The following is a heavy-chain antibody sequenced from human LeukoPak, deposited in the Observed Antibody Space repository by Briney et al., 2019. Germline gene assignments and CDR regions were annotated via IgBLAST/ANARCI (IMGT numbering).Heavy chain of an antibody. CDR2: IYYSGST. CDR1: GGSISSYY. J-gene: IGHJ6*02. Sequence: SETLSLTCTVSGGSISSYYWSWIRQPPGKGLEWIGSIYYSGSTYYNPSLKSRVTISVDTSKNQFSLKLSSVTAADTAVYYCARHQGCSTSCYPYYYYGMDVWGQGTTVTVSS. CDR3: ARHQGCSTSCYPYYYYGMDV. V-gene: IGHV4-39*01. D-gene: IGHD2-2*01.